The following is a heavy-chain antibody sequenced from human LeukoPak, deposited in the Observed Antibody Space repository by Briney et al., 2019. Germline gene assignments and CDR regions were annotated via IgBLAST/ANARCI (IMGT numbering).Heavy chain of an antibody. Sequence: SGGSLRLSCAASGFTFSSYWMSWVRQAPGKGLERVANIKQDGSEKYYVDSVKGRFTISRDNAKNSLYLQMNSLRAEDTAVYYCASATWAGDTAMVLGLVDYWGQGTLVTVSS. D-gene: IGHD5-18*01. V-gene: IGHV3-7*01. CDR2: IKQDGSEK. CDR1: GFTFSSYW. CDR3: ASATWAGDTAMVLGLVDY. J-gene: IGHJ4*02.